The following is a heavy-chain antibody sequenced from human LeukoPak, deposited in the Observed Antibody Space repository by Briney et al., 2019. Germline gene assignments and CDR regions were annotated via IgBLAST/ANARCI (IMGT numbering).Heavy chain of an antibody. CDR2: IWYDGSNK. Sequence: GGSLRLSCAASGFTFSSYGMHWVRQAPGKGLEWVAVIWYDGSNKYYADSVKGRFTISRDNSKNTLHLQMNSLRAEDTAVYYCAKDHRSSGWSFLEGLWYFDYWGQGTLVTVSS. CDR1: GFTFSSYG. CDR3: AKDHRSSGWSFLEGLWYFDY. V-gene: IGHV3-33*06. J-gene: IGHJ4*02. D-gene: IGHD6-19*01.